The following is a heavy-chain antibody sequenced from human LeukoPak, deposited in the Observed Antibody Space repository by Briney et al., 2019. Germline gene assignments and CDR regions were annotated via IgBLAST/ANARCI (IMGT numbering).Heavy chain of an antibody. V-gene: IGHV1-3*01. J-gene: IGHJ4*02. Sequence: GASVKASCKASGYTFTSYAIHWVRQAPGQRLEWMGWIDAGNGKTKYSQNFQGRVTITRDTSATTAYMDLSSLRSEDTAVYYCARARWTSTATTYYLDHWGQGTLVTVSS. D-gene: IGHD4-17*01. CDR3: ARARWTSTATTYYLDH. CDR2: IDAGNGKT. CDR1: GYTFTSYA.